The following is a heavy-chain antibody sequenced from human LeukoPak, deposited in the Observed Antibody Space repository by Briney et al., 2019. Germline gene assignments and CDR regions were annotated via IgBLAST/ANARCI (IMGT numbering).Heavy chain of an antibody. J-gene: IGHJ3*02. V-gene: IGHV1-69*05. CDR2: IIPIFGTA. D-gene: IGHD3-22*01. CDR3: ARVRVYYDSSGYYGAFDI. Sequence: SVKVSCKASGGTFSSYAISWVRQAPGQGLEWTGGIIPIFGTANYAQKFQGRVTITTDESTSTAYMELSSLRSEDTAVYYCARVRVYYDSSGYYGAFDIWGQGTMVTVSS. CDR1: GGTFSSYA.